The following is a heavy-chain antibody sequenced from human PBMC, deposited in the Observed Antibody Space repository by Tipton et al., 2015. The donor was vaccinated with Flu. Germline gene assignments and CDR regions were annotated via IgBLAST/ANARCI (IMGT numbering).Heavy chain of an antibody. J-gene: IGHJ4*02. V-gene: IGHV4-34*01. CDR2: VNHSGST. CDR1: GDSFSGFD. D-gene: IGHD1-20*01. Sequence: TLSLTCAVYGDSFSGFDWSWIRQPPNKGLEWIGEVNHSGSTKYNPSLKSRVTISVDTSKNQFSLKLSSVTAADAALYYCAGKVTKSRHNWKYIDYWGQGTLVTVSS. CDR3: AGKVTKSRHNWKYIDY.